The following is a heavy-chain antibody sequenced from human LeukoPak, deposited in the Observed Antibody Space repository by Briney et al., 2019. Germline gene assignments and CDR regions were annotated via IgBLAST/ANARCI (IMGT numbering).Heavy chain of an antibody. CDR1: GYTFTSYY. CDR2: INPSGGST. D-gene: IGHD2-8*01. Sequence: ASVKVSCKASGYTFTSYYMHWVRQAPGQGLEWMGIINPSGGSTSYAQKFQGRVTMTRDTSTSTVYMEVSSLRSEDTAVYYCARVGTSCTNGVCFFDSWGQGTLVTVSS. CDR3: ARVGTSCTNGVCFFDS. V-gene: IGHV1-46*01. J-gene: IGHJ4*02.